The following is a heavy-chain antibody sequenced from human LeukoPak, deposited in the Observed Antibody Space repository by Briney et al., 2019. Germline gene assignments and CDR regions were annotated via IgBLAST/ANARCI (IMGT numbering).Heavy chain of an antibody. CDR3: ASAAAGKDY. Sequence: SGGSLRLSCAASGFTFSDYYMSWICQGPGKGLEGGSYISSSSSYTNYADSVNGRSTISRDHAKNSLYLQMNSLRAEDPAVYYCASAAAGKDYWGQGTLVTVSS. CDR2: ISSSSSYT. D-gene: IGHD6-13*01. CDR1: GFTFSDYY. V-gene: IGHV3-11*06. J-gene: IGHJ4*02.